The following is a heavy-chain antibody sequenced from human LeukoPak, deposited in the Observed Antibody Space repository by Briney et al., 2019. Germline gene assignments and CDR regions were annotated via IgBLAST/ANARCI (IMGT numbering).Heavy chain of an antibody. V-gene: IGHV3-23*01. D-gene: IGHD4-11*01. CDR3: AKHPMTTVTTSGGYYYYMDV. CDR1: GFTFSSYA. CDR2: ISGSSGST. Sequence: QPGGSLRLSCAASGFTFSSYAMSWVRQAPGKGLEWVSAISGSSGSTYYADSVKGRFTISRDNSKNTLYLQMNSLRAEDTAVYYCAKHPMTTVTTSGGYYYYMDVWGKGTTVTVSS. J-gene: IGHJ6*03.